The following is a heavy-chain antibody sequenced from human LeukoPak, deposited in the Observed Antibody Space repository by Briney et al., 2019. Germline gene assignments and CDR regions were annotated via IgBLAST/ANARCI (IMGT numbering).Heavy chain of an antibody. CDR2: ISYDGSNK. D-gene: IGHD4-23*01. CDR1: GFTFSSYA. CDR3: ARGGTVEREKPNYYYGMDV. Sequence: PGGSLRLSCAASGFTFSSYAMRWVRQAPGKGLEWVAVISYDGSNKYYADSVKGRFTISRDNSKNTLYLQMNSLRAEDTAVYYWARGGTVEREKPNYYYGMDVWGQGTTVTVSS. V-gene: IGHV3-30*04. J-gene: IGHJ6*02.